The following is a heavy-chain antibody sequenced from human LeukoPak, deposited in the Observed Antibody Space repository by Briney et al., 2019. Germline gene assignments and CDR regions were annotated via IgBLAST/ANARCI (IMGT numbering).Heavy chain of an antibody. D-gene: IGHD5-18*01. J-gene: IGHJ4*02. CDR2: ISGSGGTT. CDR3: AKDRSRGYASGGGDY. CDR1: GFTFSSYA. V-gene: IGHV3-23*01. Sequence: PGGSLRPSCAASGFTFSSYAMSWVRQAPGKGLEWVSAISGSGGTTYYAESVKGRFTISRDNSKNTLYLQMNSLRAEDTAVYFCAKDRSRGYASGGGDYWGQGTLVTVSS.